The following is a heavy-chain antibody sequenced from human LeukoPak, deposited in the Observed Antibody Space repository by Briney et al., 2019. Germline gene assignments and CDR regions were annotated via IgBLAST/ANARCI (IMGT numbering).Heavy chain of an antibody. V-gene: IGHV3-21*01. CDR3: ARAYDILTGYYGTYYYYYMDV. CDR2: ISSSSSYI. Sequence: GGSLRLSCAASGFTFSSYEMNWVRQAPGKGLEWVSSISSSSSYIYYTDSVKGRFTISRDNAKNSLYLQMNSLRAEDTAVYYCARAYDILTGYYGTYYYYYMDVWGKGTTVTVSS. CDR1: GFTFSSYE. D-gene: IGHD3-9*01. J-gene: IGHJ6*03.